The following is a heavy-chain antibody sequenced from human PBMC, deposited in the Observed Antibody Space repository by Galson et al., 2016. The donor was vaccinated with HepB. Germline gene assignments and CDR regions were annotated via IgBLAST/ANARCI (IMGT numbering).Heavy chain of an antibody. CDR1: GFSLSNTGEG. Sequence: PALVKPTQTLTLTCTFSGFSLSNTGEGVAWIRQPPGKALEWLALVYWDDDTRYSASLKTRLTITKDTSKSQVVLTMTNVDPVDTATYYCAHQGRGDSMIWDFFDYWGQGLPVTVSS. D-gene: IGHD2-21*01. J-gene: IGHJ4*02. CDR3: AHQGRGDSMIWDFFDY. V-gene: IGHV2-5*02. CDR2: VYWDDDT.